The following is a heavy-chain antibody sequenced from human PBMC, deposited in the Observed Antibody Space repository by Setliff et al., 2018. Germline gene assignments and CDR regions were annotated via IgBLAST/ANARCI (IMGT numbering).Heavy chain of an antibody. CDR3: ARVGTGSLLDY. Sequence: ASVKVSCKAPGATFSSYGISWVRQAPGQGLEWMGWINTDTGNPTSAQGFTGRFVFSLDTSVSTAYLQISSLKAEDTALYYCARVGTGSLLDYWGQGTLVTVSS. V-gene: IGHV7-4-1*02. J-gene: IGHJ4*02. CDR1: GATFSSYG. CDR2: INTDTGNP. D-gene: IGHD1-1*01.